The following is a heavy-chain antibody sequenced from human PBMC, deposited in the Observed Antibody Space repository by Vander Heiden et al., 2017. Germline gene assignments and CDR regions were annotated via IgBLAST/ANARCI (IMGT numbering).Heavy chain of an antibody. D-gene: IGHD2-15*01. CDR2: IYSGGST. J-gene: IGHJ4*02. V-gene: IGHV3-53*01. CDR3: SLNRRSGRGSDY. Sequence: EVQLVESGGGLIQPGGSLRLSCAASGFTVSSNYMSWVRQAPGKGLEWVSVIYSGGSTYYADSVKGRFTISRDNSKNPLYLQMNSLRAEDTAVYYCSLNRRSGRGSDYWGQGTLVTVSS. CDR1: GFTVSSNY.